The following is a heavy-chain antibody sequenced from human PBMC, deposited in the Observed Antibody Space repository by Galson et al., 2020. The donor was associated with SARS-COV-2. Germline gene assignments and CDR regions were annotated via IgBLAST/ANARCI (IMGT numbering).Heavy chain of an antibody. CDR1: GYSFTSYW. V-gene: IGHV5-10-1*01. CDR3: ARLSIPVGGSGDY. Sequence: KIGESLKISCKGSGYSFTSYWISWVRQMPGKGLEWMGRIDPTDSYTNYSPSFQGRVTISADKSVSTASLQWSGLRASDTAIYYCARLSIPVGGSGDYWGQGTLVTVSS. J-gene: IGHJ4*02. CDR2: IDPTDSYT. D-gene: IGHD6-19*01.